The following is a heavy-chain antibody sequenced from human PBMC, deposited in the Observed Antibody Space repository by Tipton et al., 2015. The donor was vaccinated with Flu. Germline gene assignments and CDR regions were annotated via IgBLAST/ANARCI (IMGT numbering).Heavy chain of an antibody. Sequence: GSLRLSRSASGFTFTSSAMSWVRQAPGKGLEWASSISASGDSTYFADSVRGRFTVSRDNPKNTLYLQMNSLRAEDTAVYYCAKHDYGDAFDIWGQGTLVTASS. CDR1: GFTFTSSA. CDR3: AKHDYGDAFDI. V-gene: IGHV3-23*01. CDR2: ISASGDST. D-gene: IGHD3-16*01. J-gene: IGHJ3*02.